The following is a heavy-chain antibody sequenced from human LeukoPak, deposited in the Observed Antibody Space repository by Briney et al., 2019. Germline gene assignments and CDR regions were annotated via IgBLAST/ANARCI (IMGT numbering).Heavy chain of an antibody. D-gene: IGHD2-2*01. CDR2: VSGSGDTT. CDR3: VKESELLCGGWFDP. J-gene: IGHJ5*02. V-gene: IGHV3-23*01. CDR1: GFSFSSYA. Sequence: RGSLRLSCAASGFSFSSYAMTWVRQAPGKGLEWVSVVSGSGDTTYYADSVRGRLTISRDNSKNTLYLQMNSLRAEDTAVYYCVKESELLCGGWFDPWGQGTLVTVSS.